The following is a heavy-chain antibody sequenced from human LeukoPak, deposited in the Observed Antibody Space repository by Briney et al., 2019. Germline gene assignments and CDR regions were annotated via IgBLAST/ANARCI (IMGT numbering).Heavy chain of an antibody. Sequence: SGGSLRLSCAASGLTLGIYWMHWVRHAPGQGLVWDSRIDSHGTSTKYADSVKGRFTISRDNAKNTVYLQMNSLRAEDTAVYFCARAQLLADDAFNLWGQGTVVTVSS. D-gene: IGHD3-10*01. CDR3: ARAQLLADDAFNL. J-gene: IGHJ3*01. CDR2: IDSHGTST. V-gene: IGHV3-74*03. CDR1: GLTLGIYW.